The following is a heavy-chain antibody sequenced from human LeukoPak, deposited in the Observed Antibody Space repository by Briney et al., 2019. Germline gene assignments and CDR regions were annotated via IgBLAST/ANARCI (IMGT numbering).Heavy chain of an antibody. V-gene: IGHV3-21*01. D-gene: IGHD7-27*01. Sequence: GGSLRLSCAASGFTFSSYSMNWVRQAPGKGLEWVSSISSSSYIYYADSVKGRFTISRDNAKNTLYLQMNSLRAEDTAVYYCAREVNWGSNWFDPWGQGTLVTVSS. CDR3: AREVNWGSNWFDP. CDR2: ISSSSYI. J-gene: IGHJ5*02. CDR1: GFTFSSYS.